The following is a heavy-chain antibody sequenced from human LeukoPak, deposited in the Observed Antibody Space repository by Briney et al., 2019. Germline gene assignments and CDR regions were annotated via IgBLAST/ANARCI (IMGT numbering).Heavy chain of an antibody. Sequence: GGSLRLSCAASGLAFSAYKMHRVRQAPRKGLVWVSRISADGYTTDYADFVQGRFTASRDNTKNTWSLEMSSLRAEDTAVYYCVVGGSPGYWGQGTLVTVSS. V-gene: IGHV3-74*01. CDR2: ISADGYTT. CDR3: VVGGSPGY. J-gene: IGHJ4*02. D-gene: IGHD2-15*01. CDR1: GLAFSAYK.